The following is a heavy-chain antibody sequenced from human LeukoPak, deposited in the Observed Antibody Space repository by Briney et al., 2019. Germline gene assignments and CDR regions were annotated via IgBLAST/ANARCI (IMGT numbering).Heavy chain of an antibody. CDR1: GFTFNSDV. V-gene: IGHV3-7*01. D-gene: IGHD3-16*01. Sequence: GGSLRLSCAASGFTFNSDVMSWVRQAPGKGLEWVANINEDGREKNYVESVKGRFTISRDNAKNSLSLQMNSLRVEDTAVYYCTKKGSTWGHYFHYWGQGALVTVSS. CDR2: INEDGREK. J-gene: IGHJ4*02. CDR3: TKKGSTWGHYFHY.